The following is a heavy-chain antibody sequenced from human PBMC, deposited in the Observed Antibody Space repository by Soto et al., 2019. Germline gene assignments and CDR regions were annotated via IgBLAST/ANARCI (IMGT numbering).Heavy chain of an antibody. V-gene: IGHV1-18*01. CDR1: GYTFTSYG. Sequence: GASVKVSCKASGYTFTSYGLSWVRQAPGQGLEWMGWISAHNGKINYAQKFQGRFTISRDDSKNTLYLQMNSLRTEDTAVYYCTTDDPINRSWGQGTLVTVSS. CDR2: ISAHNGKI. J-gene: IGHJ5*02. CDR3: TTDDPINRS.